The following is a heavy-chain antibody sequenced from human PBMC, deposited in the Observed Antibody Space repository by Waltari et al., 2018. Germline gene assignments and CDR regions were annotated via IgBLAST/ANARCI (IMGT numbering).Heavy chain of an antibody. CDR3: ARDGYNSFDY. J-gene: IGHJ4*02. Sequence: EVHLVESGGGLVQPGGSLRLSCAASGFTFSSYDMNWVRQAPGKGLEWVPYILSSGRTTYYTDSVKGRFTISRDNAKNSLYLQMNSLRAEDTAVYYCARDGYNSFDYWGQGTLVTVSS. CDR2: ILSSGRTT. D-gene: IGHD5-12*01. V-gene: IGHV3-48*03. CDR1: GFTFSSYD.